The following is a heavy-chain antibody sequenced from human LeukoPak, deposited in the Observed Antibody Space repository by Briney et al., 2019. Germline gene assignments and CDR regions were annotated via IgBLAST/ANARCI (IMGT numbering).Heavy chain of an antibody. Sequence: GESLKISCKGSGYSFTSYWVGWVRQMPGKGLEWVGVIYPGDPDSRYSPSFQGQVTISADKSISTAYLQWSSLKASDTAMYYCVRLNSGGFDYWGQGTLVTVSS. J-gene: IGHJ4*02. CDR3: VRLNSGGFDY. V-gene: IGHV5-51*01. CDR1: GYSFTSYW. CDR2: IYPGDPDS. D-gene: IGHD3-10*01.